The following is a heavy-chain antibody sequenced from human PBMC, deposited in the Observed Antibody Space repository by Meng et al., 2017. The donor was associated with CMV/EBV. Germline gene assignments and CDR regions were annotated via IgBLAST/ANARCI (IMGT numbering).Heavy chain of an antibody. CDR3: ATVSVGLRFLEWLFAYGMDV. V-gene: IGHV1-24*01. Sequence: ASVKVSCMVSGYTLTELSMHWVRQAPGKGLEWMGGFDPEGGETIYAQKFQGRVTMTEDTSTDTAYMELSSLRSEDTAVYYCATVSVGLRFLEWLFAYGMDVWGQGTKVTVSS. D-gene: IGHD3-3*01. CDR2: FDPEGGET. CDR1: GYTLTELS. J-gene: IGHJ6*02.